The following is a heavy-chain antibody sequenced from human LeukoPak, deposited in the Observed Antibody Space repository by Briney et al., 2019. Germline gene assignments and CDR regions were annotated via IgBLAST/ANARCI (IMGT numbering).Heavy chain of an antibody. CDR1: GFSFSTYW. CDR2: IKQDGSEK. J-gene: IGHJ4*02. D-gene: IGHD2-21*02. Sequence: GGSLRLSCTASGFSFSTYWMSWVRQTPGKGLEWVANIKQDGSEKYYVDSVEGRFTISRDNDKNTLYLQMNGLRAEDTAVYYCARWAVVTDCWGQGTLVTVSS. CDR3: ARWAVVTDC. V-gene: IGHV3-7*01.